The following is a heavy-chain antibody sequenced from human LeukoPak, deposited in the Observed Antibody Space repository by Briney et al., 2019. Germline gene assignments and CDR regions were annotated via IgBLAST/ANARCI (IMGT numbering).Heavy chain of an antibody. D-gene: IGHD3-10*01. J-gene: IGHJ4*02. CDR3: TTELVLLWFGELSSSDY. V-gene: IGHV3-15*01. CDR2: IKSKTDGGTT. CDR1: AFTFSGYS. Sequence: GGSLRLSCAASAFTFSGYSMNWVRQAPGKGLEWVGRIKSKTDGGTTDYAAPVKGRFTISRDDSKNTLYLQMNSLKTEDTAVYYCTTELVLLWFGELSSSDYWGQGTLVTVSS.